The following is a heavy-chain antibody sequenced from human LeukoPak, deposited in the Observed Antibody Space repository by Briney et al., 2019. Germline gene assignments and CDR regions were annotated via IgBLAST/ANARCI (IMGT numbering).Heavy chain of an antibody. CDR3: AREGFDYDRSGPGKVWYFDL. CDR1: GGSISSYY. D-gene: IGHD3-22*01. J-gene: IGHJ2*01. CDR2: IYYSGST. Sequence: PSETLSLTCTVSGGSISSYYWSWIRQPPGKGLEWIGYIYYSGSTNYNPSLKSRVTISVDTSKNQFPLKLSSVTAADTAVYYCAREGFDYDRSGPGKVWYFDLWGRGTLVTVSS. V-gene: IGHV4-59*01.